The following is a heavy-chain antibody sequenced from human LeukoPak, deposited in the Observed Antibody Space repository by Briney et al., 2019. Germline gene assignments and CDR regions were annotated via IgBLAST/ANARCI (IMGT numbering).Heavy chain of an antibody. Sequence: PGGSLRLSCAASGFTFSSYWMNWARQAPGKGLEWVASINHNGNVNYYVDSVKGRFTISRDNAKNSLYLQMNSLRAEDTAVYYCAKGEMTTATPFDYWGQGTLVTVSS. D-gene: IGHD4-11*01. CDR2: INHNGNVN. J-gene: IGHJ4*02. CDR1: GFTFSSYW. CDR3: AKGEMTTATPFDY. V-gene: IGHV3-7*03.